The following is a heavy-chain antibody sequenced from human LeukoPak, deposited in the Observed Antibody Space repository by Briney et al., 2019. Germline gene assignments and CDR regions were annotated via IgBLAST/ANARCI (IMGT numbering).Heavy chain of an antibody. D-gene: IGHD1-1*01. CDR3: IRGGANSPFDY. J-gene: IGHJ4*02. V-gene: IGHV3-49*03. CDR1: GFTFGDYT. Sequence: GGSLRLSCTASGFTFGDYTVTWFRQAPGKGLEWVGFIRSKAYGGTTEDAASVKGRFAISRDDSKSIAYLQMNSLKTEDTAVYYCIRGGANSPFDYWGQGTLVTVSS. CDR2: IRSKAYGGTT.